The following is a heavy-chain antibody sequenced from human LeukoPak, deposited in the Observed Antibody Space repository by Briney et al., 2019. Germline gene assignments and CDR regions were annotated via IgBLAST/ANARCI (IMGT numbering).Heavy chain of an antibody. CDR2: ISYDGRNK. Sequence: GGALRLSCAASGFTFSSYSMNWVRQAPGKGLEWVAVISYDGRNKYYADSVKGRFTISRDNAKNSLYLQMNSLRAEDTAVYYCARAMLYYYGSGSYYKLPDYWGQGTLVTVSS. V-gene: IGHV3-30*03. D-gene: IGHD3-10*01. CDR3: ARAMLYYYGSGSYYKLPDY. CDR1: GFTFSSYS. J-gene: IGHJ4*02.